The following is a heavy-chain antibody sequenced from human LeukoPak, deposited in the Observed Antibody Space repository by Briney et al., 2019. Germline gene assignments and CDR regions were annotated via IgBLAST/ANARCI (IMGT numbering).Heavy chain of an antibody. Sequence: SETLSLTCTVSGGSISSYYWSWIRQPPGKGLEWIGYIYYSGSTNYNPSLKSRVTISVDTSNNQFSLKLSSVTAADTAVYYCARAGSYRNYGHIWGQGTLVTVSS. CDR3: ARAGSYRNYGHI. CDR2: IYYSGST. D-gene: IGHD3-16*02. CDR1: GGSISSYY. V-gene: IGHV4-59*01. J-gene: IGHJ4*02.